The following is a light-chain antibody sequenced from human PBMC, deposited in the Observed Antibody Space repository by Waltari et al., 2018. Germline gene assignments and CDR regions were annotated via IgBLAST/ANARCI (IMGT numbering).Light chain of an antibody. CDR2: DTS. Sequence: DIRLTQSPPSLSASAGDSVTITCRASQSIRSFLNCYQQKPGKAPKLLIYDTSKLESGVPPRFSGSGSGTDFTLTINSLQPDDFATYYCQQSRESPRTFGQGTRVEIK. CDR1: QSIRSF. CDR3: QQSRESPRT. J-gene: IGKJ1*01. V-gene: IGKV1-39*01.